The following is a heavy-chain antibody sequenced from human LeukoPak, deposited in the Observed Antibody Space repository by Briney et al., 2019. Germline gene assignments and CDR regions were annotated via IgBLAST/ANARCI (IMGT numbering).Heavy chain of an antibody. D-gene: IGHD2-2*01. V-gene: IGHV4-34*01. CDR1: GGSFSGYY. Sequence: PSETLSLTCAVYGGSFSGYYWSWIRQPPGKGLEWIGEINHSGSTNYNPSLKSRVTISVDTSKNQFSLKLSSVTAADTAVYYCARTLRTDIVVVPAAQPTDAFDIWGQGTMVTVSS. CDR3: ARTLRTDIVVVPAAQPTDAFDI. CDR2: INHSGST. J-gene: IGHJ3*02.